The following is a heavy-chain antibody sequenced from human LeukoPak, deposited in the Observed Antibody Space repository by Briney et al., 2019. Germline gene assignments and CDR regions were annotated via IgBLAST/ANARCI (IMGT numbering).Heavy chain of an antibody. CDR3: AKYVGEVTIFGVVIPPHSASDY. V-gene: IGHV3-23*01. CDR2: ISGSGGST. Sequence: GGSLRLSCAASGLTFSSYAMSWVRQAPGKGLEWVSAISGSGGSTYYADSVKGRFTISRDNSKNTLYLQMNSLRAEDTAVYYCAKYVGEVTIFGVVIPPHSASDYWGQGTLVTVSS. CDR1: GLTFSSYA. J-gene: IGHJ4*02. D-gene: IGHD3-3*01.